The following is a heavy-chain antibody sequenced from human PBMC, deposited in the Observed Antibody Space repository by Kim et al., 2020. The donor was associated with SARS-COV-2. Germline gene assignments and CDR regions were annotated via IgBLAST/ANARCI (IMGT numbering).Heavy chain of an antibody. V-gene: IGHV1-18*01. Sequence: QKLQGRVTKTTDTSTSTAYMELRSLRSDDTAVYYCARDSGSYLKADAFDIWGQGTMVTVSS. J-gene: IGHJ3*02. CDR3: ARDSGSYLKADAFDI. D-gene: IGHD1-26*01.